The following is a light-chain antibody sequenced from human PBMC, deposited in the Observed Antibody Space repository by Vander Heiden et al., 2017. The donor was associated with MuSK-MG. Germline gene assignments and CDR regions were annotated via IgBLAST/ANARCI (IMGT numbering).Light chain of an antibody. CDR1: NIGGKS. Sequence: SYVLTQPPSVSLAPGPTARITCGGNNIGGKSVHWYQQKPGQAPVLVVYDDTDRPSGIPERFSGSNSGHTATLTISRVEAGDEADYYCQVWDSRSDSGGFGGGTKVTVL. CDR3: QVWDSRSDSGG. CDR2: DDT. V-gene: IGLV3-21*02. J-gene: IGLJ3*02.